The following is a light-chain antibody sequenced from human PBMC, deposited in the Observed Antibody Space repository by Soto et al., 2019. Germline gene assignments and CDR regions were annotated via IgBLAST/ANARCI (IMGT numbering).Light chain of an antibody. CDR3: QQRSNWPPVIT. CDR1: QSFSGY. Sequence: DILLTQSPATLSLSPGERATLSCRASQSFSGYLAWYQQKPGQAPRLLIYDASKRATGIPARFSGRGSGTTLPLPLSSLEPEDFAVYYCQQRSNWPPVITFGQGTRLEIK. CDR2: DAS. J-gene: IGKJ5*01. V-gene: IGKV3-11*01.